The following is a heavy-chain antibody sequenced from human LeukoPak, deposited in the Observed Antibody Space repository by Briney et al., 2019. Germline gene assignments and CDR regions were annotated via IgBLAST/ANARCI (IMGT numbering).Heavy chain of an antibody. Sequence: PSETLSLTCSVSGGSIRSYYWSWIRQPPGKGLEWIGYVYYSGSTNYNPSLKSRVTISVDTSKNQFSLKLSSVTAADTAVYYCARDVNYSSSWYGTKGAFDIWGQGRMVIVSS. CDR3: ARDVNYSSSWYGTKGAFDI. V-gene: IGHV4-59*01. D-gene: IGHD6-13*01. CDR2: VYYSGST. CDR1: GGSIRSYY. J-gene: IGHJ3*02.